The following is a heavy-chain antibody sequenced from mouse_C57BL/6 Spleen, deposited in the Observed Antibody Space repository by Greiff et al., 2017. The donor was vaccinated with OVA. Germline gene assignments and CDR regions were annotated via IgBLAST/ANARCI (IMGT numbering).Heavy chain of an antibody. CDR2: ISYSGST. V-gene: IGHV3-1*01. J-gene: IGHJ3*01. Sequence: EVKLMESGPGMVKPSQSLSLTCTVTGYSITSGYDWHWIRHFPGNKLEWMGYISYSGSTNYNPSLKSRISITHDTSKNHFFLKLNSVTTEDTATYYCARDYDYDRGFAYWGQGTLVTVSA. D-gene: IGHD2-4*01. CDR3: ARDYDYDRGFAY. CDR1: GYSITSGYD.